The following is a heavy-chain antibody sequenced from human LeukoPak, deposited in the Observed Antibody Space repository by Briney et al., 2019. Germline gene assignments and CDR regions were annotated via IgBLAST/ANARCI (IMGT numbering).Heavy chain of an antibody. D-gene: IGHD3-3*01. CDR1: GFTFSTYW. CDR3: ARSDYTDY. V-gene: IGHV3-74*01. CDR2: IRGDGNSA. J-gene: IGHJ4*02. Sequence: PGGSLRLSCAASGFTFSTYWMHWVRQAPGKGLVWVSRIRGDGNSATYADFVKGRFTISRDDAKNTLYLQMNSLRVEDTAVYYCARSDYTDYWGQGTLVTVSS.